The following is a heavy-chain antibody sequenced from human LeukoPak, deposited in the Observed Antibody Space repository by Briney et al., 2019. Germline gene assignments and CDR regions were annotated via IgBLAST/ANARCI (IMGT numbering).Heavy chain of an antibody. J-gene: IGHJ4*02. D-gene: IGHD6-6*01. V-gene: IGHV3-21*01. CDR2: ITSSSSYI. Sequence: GGSLRLSCAASGFTFSSYAMSWVRQAPGKGLEWVSSITSSSSYIYYADLVKGRFTISRDNAKNSLYLQLNSLRAEDTAVYYCARSYSSSRGTFDYWGQGTLVTVSS. CDR3: ARSYSSSRGTFDY. CDR1: GFTFSSYA.